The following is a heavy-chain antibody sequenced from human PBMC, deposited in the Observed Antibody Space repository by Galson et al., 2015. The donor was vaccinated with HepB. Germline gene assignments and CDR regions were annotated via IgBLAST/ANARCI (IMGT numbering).Heavy chain of an antibody. V-gene: IGHV1-18*04. J-gene: IGHJ3*02. CDR2: ISAYNGDT. D-gene: IGHD3-16*01. CDR1: GYTFTSYG. Sequence: SVKVSCKASGYTFTSYGISWVRQAPGQGLEWMGWISAYNGDTNYAQKLHGRVTMTTDTSTSTAYMELRSLRSDDTAVYYCARVHDYVWGIVEAFDMWGQGTMVTVSS. CDR3: ARVHDYVWGIVEAFDM.